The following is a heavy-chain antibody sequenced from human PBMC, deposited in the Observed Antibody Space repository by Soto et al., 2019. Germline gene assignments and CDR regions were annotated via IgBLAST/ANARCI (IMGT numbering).Heavy chain of an antibody. V-gene: IGHV4-31*03. CDR1: GGSISSGGYY. CDR2: IYYSGST. CDR3: ARDRVGCTNGVCFQVYYYGMDV. D-gene: IGHD2-8*01. J-gene: IGHJ6*02. Sequence: LSLTCTVSGGSISSGGYYWSWIRQHPGKGLEWIGYIYYSGSTYYNPSLKSRVTISVDTSKNQFSLKLSSVTAADTAVYYCARDRVGCTNGVCFQVYYYGMDVWGQGTTVTVSS.